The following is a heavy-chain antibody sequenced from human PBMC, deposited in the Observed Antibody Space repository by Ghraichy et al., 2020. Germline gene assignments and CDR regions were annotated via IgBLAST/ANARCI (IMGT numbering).Heavy chain of an antibody. Sequence: GGSLRLSCAASGFTFSSYSMHWVRQAPGKGLEWVSSLSSRGHFLYYADSVNGRFTISRDNAKNSLYLQLNSLTAEDSAVYYCARERLYFYDGSGHYYFDCCGQGTLVTVSS. D-gene: IGHD3-22*01. V-gene: IGHV3-21*01. CDR1: GFTFSSYS. CDR3: ARERLYFYDGSGHYYFDC. CDR2: LSSRGHFL. J-gene: IGHJ4*02.